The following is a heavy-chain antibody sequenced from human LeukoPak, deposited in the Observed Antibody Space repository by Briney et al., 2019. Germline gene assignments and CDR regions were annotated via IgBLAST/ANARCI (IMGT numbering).Heavy chain of an antibody. CDR3: ARGEGGYSYGVDC. J-gene: IGHJ4*02. CDR2: ISSSSSYI. D-gene: IGHD5-18*01. CDR1: GFTFSSYS. V-gene: IGHV3-21*01. Sequence: GGSLRLSCAASGFTFSSYSMNWVRQAPGKGLEWVSSISSSSSYIYYADSVKGRFTISRDNAKNSLYLQMNSLRAEDTAVYYCARGEGGYSYGVDCWGQGTLVTVSS.